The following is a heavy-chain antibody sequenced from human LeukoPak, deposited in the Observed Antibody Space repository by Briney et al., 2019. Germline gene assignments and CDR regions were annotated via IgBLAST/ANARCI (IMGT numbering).Heavy chain of an antibody. CDR1: GGSISSSNW. D-gene: IGHD2-2*01. Sequence: SETLSLTCAVSGGSISSSNWWSWVRQPPGKGLEWIGEIYHSGSTNYNPSLKSRVTISVDKSENQFSLKLSSVTAADAAVYYCARVRVPAAIGAVINWFDPWGQGTLVTVSS. CDR2: IYHSGST. J-gene: IGHJ5*02. CDR3: ARVRVPAAIGAVINWFDP. V-gene: IGHV4-4*02.